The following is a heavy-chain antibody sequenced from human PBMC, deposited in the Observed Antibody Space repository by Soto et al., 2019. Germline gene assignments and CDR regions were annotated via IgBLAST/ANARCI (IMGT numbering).Heavy chain of an antibody. Sequence: SQTLSLTCASSGDSVSSNSAAWNWIRQSQSRGLEWLGRTYYRSKWYNDYAVSVKSRITINPDTSKNQFSLQLNSVTPEDTAVYYSAIDSEQLAPYSFHYSYPGTLVTGS. CDR1: GDSVSSNSAA. CDR2: TYYRSKWYN. V-gene: IGHV6-1*01. CDR3: AIDSEQLAPYSFHY. J-gene: IGHJ4*02. D-gene: IGHD6-6*01.